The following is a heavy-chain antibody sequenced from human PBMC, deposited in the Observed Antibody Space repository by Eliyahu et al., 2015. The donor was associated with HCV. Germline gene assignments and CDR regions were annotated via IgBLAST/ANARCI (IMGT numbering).Heavy chain of an antibody. CDR2: ISGSGGST. CDR1: GFXFXXYX. Sequence: EVQLXESGGGLVQPGGXLRLSVPASGFXFXXYXXSWVXQASRKGLEWVSAISGSGGSTYYADSVKGRFXISRDNSKNTLYLQMNSLRAEDXAVYYCAKVDDYWGQGTLVTVSS. J-gene: IGHJ4*02. CDR3: AKVDDY. V-gene: IGHV3-23*01.